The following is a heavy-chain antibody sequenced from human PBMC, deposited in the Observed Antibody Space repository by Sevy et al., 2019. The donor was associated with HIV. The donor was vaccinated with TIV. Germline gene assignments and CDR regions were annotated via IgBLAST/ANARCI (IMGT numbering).Heavy chain of an antibody. Sequence: GGSLRLSCVASGFMFSNYWMSWVRQAPGKGLEWVANIKRNGSEKYYVASVKARFTISRDNAKNSLYLQMNSLRVEDTAVYYCARDCSSTSCLWGMDVWGPGTTVTVSS. CDR1: GFMFSNYW. V-gene: IGHV3-7*03. D-gene: IGHD2-2*01. J-gene: IGHJ6*02. CDR2: IKRNGSEK. CDR3: ARDCSSTSCLWGMDV.